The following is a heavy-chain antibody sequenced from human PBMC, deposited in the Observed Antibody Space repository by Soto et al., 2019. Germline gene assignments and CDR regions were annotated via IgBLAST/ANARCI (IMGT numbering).Heavy chain of an antibody. J-gene: IGHJ4*02. D-gene: IGHD3-10*01. CDR2: IKQDGSEK. Sequence: VGSLRLSCAASGFTFSSYWMNWVRQAPGKGLEWVANIKQDGSEKHYVDSVKGRFTISRDNAKNSVFLQMNSLRAEDTAVYFCARDGGYNYGSGNFYNDYWGQGTLVTVSS. CDR3: ARDGGYNYGSGNFYNDY. V-gene: IGHV3-7*01. CDR1: GFTFSSYW.